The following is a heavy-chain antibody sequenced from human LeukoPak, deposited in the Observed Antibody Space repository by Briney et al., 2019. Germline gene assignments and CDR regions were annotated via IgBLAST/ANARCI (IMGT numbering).Heavy chain of an antibody. CDR3: ARVVYYDFWSGYYPYYYYYYMDV. V-gene: IGHV4-59*11. Sequence: SETLPLTCTVSGGSISSHYWSWIRQPPGKGLEWIGYIYYSGSTNYNPSLKSRVTISVDTSKNQFSLKLSSVTAADTAVYYCARVVYYDFWSGYYPYYYYYYMDVWGQGTTVTVSS. J-gene: IGHJ6*03. D-gene: IGHD3-3*01. CDR1: GGSISSHY. CDR2: IYYSGST.